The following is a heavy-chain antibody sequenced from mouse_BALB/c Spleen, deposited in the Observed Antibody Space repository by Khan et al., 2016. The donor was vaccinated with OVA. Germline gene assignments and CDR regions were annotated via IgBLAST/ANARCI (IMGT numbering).Heavy chain of an antibody. J-gene: IGHJ3*01. CDR1: GYTFTSYV. D-gene: IGHD1-1*01. V-gene: IGHV1S136*01. CDR2: IYPFNDVT. CDR3: APVGTYYVCFVY. Sequence: VQLQQSGPEVVKPGASVKMSCKASGYTFTSYVMHWVKQKPGQGLEWIGYIYPFNDVTKFNEKFNGKATLTSDKSSSTAYMELSSLTSEDSAVYCCAPVGTYYVCFVYWGQGTLVTVSA.